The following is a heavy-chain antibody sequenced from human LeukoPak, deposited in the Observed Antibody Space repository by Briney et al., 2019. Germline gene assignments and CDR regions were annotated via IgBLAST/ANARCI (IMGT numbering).Heavy chain of an antibody. CDR2: IIGSGGST. Sequence: GGSLRLSCAASGFTFSSYTMNWVRQAPGKGLEWVSAIIGSGGSTYYADSVKGRFTISRDNSKNTLYLQMNSLRAEDTAVYYCAKGAKYCSSTSCTLMDYWGQGTLVTVSS. D-gene: IGHD2-2*01. V-gene: IGHV3-23*01. CDR3: AKGAKYCSSTSCTLMDY. J-gene: IGHJ4*02. CDR1: GFTFSSYT.